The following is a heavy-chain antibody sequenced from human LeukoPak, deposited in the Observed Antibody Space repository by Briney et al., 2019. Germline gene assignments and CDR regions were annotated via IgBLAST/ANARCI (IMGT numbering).Heavy chain of an antibody. D-gene: IGHD2-2*01. CDR1: GGSFSGYY. CDR2: INHSGST. CDR3: AREGVSYCSSTSCPLGY. J-gene: IGHJ4*02. Sequence: SETLSLTCAVYGGSFSGYYWSWIRQPPGKGLEWIGEINHSGSTKYNPSLKSRVTISVDTSKNQFSLKLSSVTAADTAVYYCAREGVSYCSSTSCPLGYWGQGTLVTVSS. V-gene: IGHV4-34*01.